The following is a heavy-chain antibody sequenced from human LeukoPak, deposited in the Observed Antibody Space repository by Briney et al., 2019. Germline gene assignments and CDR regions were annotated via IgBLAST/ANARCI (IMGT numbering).Heavy chain of an antibody. V-gene: IGHV4-4*02. CDR1: SGSISSSNW. CDR2: IYHSGST. D-gene: IGHD6-19*01. J-gene: IGHJ6*03. CDR3: ARAYRYSSGWGRYYYYYMDV. Sequence: SETLSLTCAVSSGSISSSNWWSWVRQPPGKGLEWIGEIYHSGSTNYNPSLKSRVTISVDTSKKQFSLKLSSVTAADTAVYYCARAYRYSSGWGRYYYYYMDVWGKGTTVTISS.